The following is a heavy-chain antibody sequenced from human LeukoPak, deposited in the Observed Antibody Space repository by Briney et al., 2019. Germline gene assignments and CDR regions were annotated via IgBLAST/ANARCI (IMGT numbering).Heavy chain of an antibody. CDR2: IYYSGST. J-gene: IGHJ6*02. Sequence: SETLSLTCTVSGGSISSYYWSWIRQPPGKGLEWIGYIYYSGSTNYNPSLKSRVTISVDTSKNQFSLKLSSVTAADTAVYYCARGVGATLYCYYGMDVWGQGTTVTVSS. V-gene: IGHV4-59*01. CDR1: GGSISSYY. CDR3: ARGVGATLYCYYGMDV. D-gene: IGHD1-26*01.